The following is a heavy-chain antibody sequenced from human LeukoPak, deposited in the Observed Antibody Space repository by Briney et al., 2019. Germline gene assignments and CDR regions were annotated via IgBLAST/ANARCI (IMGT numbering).Heavy chain of an antibody. Sequence: GGSLRLSCAASGFTFSISWMSWVRQAPGKGLEWVANIKPDGSVKYYVYSVRGRFIISRDNAKNSLHLQMNSLRAEDTAVYHCARAPYYYAPFDIWGQGTMVTVSS. V-gene: IGHV3-7*01. J-gene: IGHJ3*02. CDR2: IKPDGSVK. CDR1: GFTFSISW. D-gene: IGHD3-10*01. CDR3: ARAPYYYAPFDI.